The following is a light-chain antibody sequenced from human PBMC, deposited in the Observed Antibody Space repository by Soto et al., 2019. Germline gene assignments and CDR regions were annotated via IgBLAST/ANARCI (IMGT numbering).Light chain of an antibody. V-gene: IGLV2-14*01. CDR3: SSYRRGSTYV. CDR1: SSDVGGYNY. Sequence: SDLDQPASVSGAPGQAITVSCTGTSSDVGGYNYVSWYQQHPGKAPRLMIYDVTNRPSGVSIRFSGSKSGNTASLTISGLQAEDEADYYCSSYRRGSTYVFGTGTKVTVL. CDR2: DVT. J-gene: IGLJ1*01.